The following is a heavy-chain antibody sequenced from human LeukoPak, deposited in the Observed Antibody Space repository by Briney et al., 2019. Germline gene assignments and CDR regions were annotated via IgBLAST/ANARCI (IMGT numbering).Heavy chain of an antibody. D-gene: IGHD3-10*01. CDR1: GFTFSSYW. J-gene: IGHJ6*02. Sequence: GGSLRLSCAASGFTFSSYWMSWDRQAPGKGLEWVANIKQDGSEKYYVDSVKGRFTISRDNAKNSLYLQMNSLRAEDTAVYYCARERTYYYGSGSYSEYYYYYYGMDVWGQGTTVTVSS. CDR2: IKQDGSEK. CDR3: ARERTYYYGSGSYSEYYYYYYGMDV. V-gene: IGHV3-7*01.